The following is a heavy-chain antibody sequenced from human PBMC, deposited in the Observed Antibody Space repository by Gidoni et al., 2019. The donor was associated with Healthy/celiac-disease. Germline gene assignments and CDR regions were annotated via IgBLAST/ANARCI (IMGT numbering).Heavy chain of an antibody. Sequence: ELLESGVGLVHPGGSLRLPCAASGFTFRSYAMTWVRKARGKGLEWVSAISGSGGSTYYADSVKGRFTISRDNSKNTLYLQMNSLRAEDTAVYYCAKEEVFRYVWGQGTTVTVSS. J-gene: IGHJ6*02. CDR2: ISGSGGST. CDR1: GFTFRSYA. CDR3: AKEEVFRYV. V-gene: IGHV3-23*01. D-gene: IGHD2-21*01.